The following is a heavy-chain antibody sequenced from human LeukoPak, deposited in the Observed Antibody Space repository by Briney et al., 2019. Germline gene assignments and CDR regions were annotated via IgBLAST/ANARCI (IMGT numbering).Heavy chain of an antibody. D-gene: IGHD3-9*01. CDR1: GYTFTGYY. J-gene: IGHJ4*02. CDR2: INPNSGGT. V-gene: IGHV1-2*02. Sequence: GASVKVSCKASGYTFTGYYMHWVRQAPGQGLEWMGWINPNSGGTNHAQKFQGRVTMTRDTSISTAYMELSRLRSDDTAVYYCAREGTYYDILTGPGDYWGQGTLVTVSS. CDR3: AREGTYYDILTGPGDY.